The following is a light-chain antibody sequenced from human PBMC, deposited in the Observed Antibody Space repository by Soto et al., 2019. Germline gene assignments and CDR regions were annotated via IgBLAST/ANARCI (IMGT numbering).Light chain of an antibody. Sequence: DIQVAQSPSSLSASVGDRVTITCRTSQAINRYLNWYQQKPGRAPKLLIYDASNLEAGVPSRFRGSGSGTDFTFTISRLQPEDIATYYCQQYENLPTFGQGTRLEI. CDR1: QAINRY. J-gene: IGKJ5*01. CDR3: QQYENLPT. V-gene: IGKV1-33*01. CDR2: DAS.